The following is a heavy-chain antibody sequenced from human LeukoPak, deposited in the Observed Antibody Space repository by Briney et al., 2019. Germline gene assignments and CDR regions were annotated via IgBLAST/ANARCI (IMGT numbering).Heavy chain of an antibody. J-gene: IGHJ4*01. V-gene: IGHV3-23*01. CDR1: GFIFGDYG. D-gene: IGHD5/OR15-5a*01. CDR3: ARDATYYLRYGYFDC. CDR2: IGGRGDRT. Sequence: GGSLRLSCAASGFIFGDYGMNWVRQAPGKGLEWVSGIGGRGDRTYYADSVQGRFTISRDNSKNTVYLQMNSLRPEDTAVYYCARDATYYLRYGYFDCWGHGTLVTVSS.